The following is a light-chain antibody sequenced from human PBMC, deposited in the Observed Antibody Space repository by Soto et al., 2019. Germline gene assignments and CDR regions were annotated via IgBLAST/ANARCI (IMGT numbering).Light chain of an antibody. CDR3: QQYKANWT. J-gene: IGKJ1*01. CDR1: QSISSW. CDR2: KPS. V-gene: IGKV1-5*03. Sequence: DIQMTQAPSTLSVSRGDTVTIACLARQSISSWSAWSQQKPGNAPKLLIYKPSTLQSRAPSRLSGSGSGTEFTLAISRLQHYDYATYHCQQYKANWTFGQGTKVE.